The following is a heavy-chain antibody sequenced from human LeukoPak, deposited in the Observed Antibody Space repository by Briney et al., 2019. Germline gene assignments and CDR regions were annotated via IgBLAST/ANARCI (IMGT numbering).Heavy chain of an antibody. CDR1: GASISSSNW. CDR3: ARVRLTGYDKQYYFDS. CDR2: IFYSGTT. D-gene: IGHD3-9*01. Sequence: SGTLSLTCAVSGASISSSNWWNWVRPPPGKGLEWIGEIFYSGTTYYNPSLKSRVTISVDKSKNQLSLNLSSVTAADTAVYYCARVRLTGYDKQYYFDSWGQGTLVTVSS. J-gene: IGHJ4*02. V-gene: IGHV4-4*02.